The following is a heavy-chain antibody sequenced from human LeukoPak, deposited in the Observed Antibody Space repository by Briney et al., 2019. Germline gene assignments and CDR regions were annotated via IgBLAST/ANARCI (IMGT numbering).Heavy chain of an antibody. V-gene: IGHV3-53*01. CDR1: GFTVSSNY. Sequence: GGSLRLTCAASGFTVSSNYMSWVRQAPGKGLEWVSVIYSGGSTYYADSVKGRFTISRDNSKNTLYLQMNSLRAEDTAVYYCAKDLDYFDSSALDYWGQGTLVTVSS. CDR2: IYSGGST. CDR3: AKDLDYFDSSALDY. D-gene: IGHD3-22*01. J-gene: IGHJ4*02.